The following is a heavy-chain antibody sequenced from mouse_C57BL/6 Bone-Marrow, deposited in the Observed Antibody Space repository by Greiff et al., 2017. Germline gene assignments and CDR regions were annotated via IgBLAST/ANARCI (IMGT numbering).Heavy chain of an antibody. CDR1: GYTFTSYW. V-gene: IGHV1-7*01. CDR3: ARSSYYYGSSYYYAIDC. J-gene: IGHJ4*01. Sequence: VKLMESGAELAKPGASVTLSCKASGYTFTSYWMHWVNQRPGQGLEWIGYINPSSGYTKYNQKFKDKATLTADKSSSTAYMQLSSLTYENSAVYYCARSSYYYGSSYYYAIDCWGQGASVTVSS. D-gene: IGHD1-1*01. CDR2: INPSSGYT.